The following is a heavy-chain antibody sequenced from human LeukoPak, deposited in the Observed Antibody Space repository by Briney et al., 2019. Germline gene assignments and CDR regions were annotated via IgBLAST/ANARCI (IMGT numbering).Heavy chain of an antibody. CDR1: GGSISSYH. CDR3: ARREIVVVTVAFDI. Sequence: SETLSLTCTVSGGSISSYHWSWIRQPPGKGLEWIGYIYYSGSTNYNPSLKSRVTISVDTSKNQFSLKLSSVTAADTAVYYCARREIVVVTVAFDIWGQGTMVTVSS. J-gene: IGHJ3*02. D-gene: IGHD2-21*02. V-gene: IGHV4-59*08. CDR2: IYYSGST.